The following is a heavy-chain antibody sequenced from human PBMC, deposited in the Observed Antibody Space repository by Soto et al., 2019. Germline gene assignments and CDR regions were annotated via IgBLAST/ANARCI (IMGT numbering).Heavy chain of an antibody. CDR3: AKARGSSTPAPGSY. D-gene: IGHD2-2*01. CDR2: ISGSGGDT. J-gene: IGHJ1*01. Sequence: EVQLLESGGGLVQPGESLRLFCAASGFTFSTYAMSWVRQAPGKGLEWVSVISGSGGDTYYADSVRGRFTISRDNSKNTLSLQMNSLRAEDTAVYYGAKARGSSTPAPGSYWGQGIQVTVSS. CDR1: GFTFSTYA. V-gene: IGHV3-23*01.